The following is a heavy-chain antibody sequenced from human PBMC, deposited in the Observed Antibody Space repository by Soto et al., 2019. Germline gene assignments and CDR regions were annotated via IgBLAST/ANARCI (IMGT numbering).Heavy chain of an antibody. CDR1: GGSISSGGYY. CDR2: IYYSGSTYYN. V-gene: IGHV4-31*03. CDR3: ARLGPVAGDTPYFDY. J-gene: IGHJ4*02. Sequence: PSETLSLTCTVSGGSISSGGYYWSWIRQHPGKGLEWIGYIYYSGSTYYNYYNPSLKSRVTISVDTSKNQFSLKLSSVTAAYMAVYYCARLGPVAGDTPYFDYWGQGTRVTVS. D-gene: IGHD6-19*01.